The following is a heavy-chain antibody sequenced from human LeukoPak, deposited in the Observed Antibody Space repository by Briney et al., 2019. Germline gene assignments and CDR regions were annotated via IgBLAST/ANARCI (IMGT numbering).Heavy chain of an antibody. J-gene: IGHJ4*02. D-gene: IGHD3-22*01. CDR3: ARVFAYDSSGPDDY. Sequence: ASVKVSCKASGYTFTGYYMHWVRQAPGQGLEWMGWINPNSGGTNYAQKFQGRVTMTTDTSTSTAYMELRSLRSDDTAVYYCARVFAYDSSGPDDYWGQGTLVTVSS. V-gene: IGHV1-2*02. CDR1: GYTFTGYY. CDR2: INPNSGGT.